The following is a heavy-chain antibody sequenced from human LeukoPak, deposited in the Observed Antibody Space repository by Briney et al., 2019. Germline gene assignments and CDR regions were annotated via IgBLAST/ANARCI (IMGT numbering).Heavy chain of an antibody. CDR1: GYTFTGHY. V-gene: IGHV1-2*02. J-gene: IGHJ5*02. D-gene: IGHD3-3*01. CDR2: INPNSGGT. Sequence: GAPVKVSCKASGYTFTGHYIHWVRQAPGQGLEWMGWINPNSGGTKYAQKFQGRVTLTRDTSISTAYMELSRLRCDDTAVYYCARSYDYWSGPPFDPWGQGTLVTVSS. CDR3: ARSYDYWSGPPFDP.